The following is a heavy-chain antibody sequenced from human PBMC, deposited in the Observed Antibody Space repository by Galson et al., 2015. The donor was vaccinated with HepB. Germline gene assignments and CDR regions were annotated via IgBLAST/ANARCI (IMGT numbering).Heavy chain of an antibody. Sequence: SLRLSCAASGFTFSSYGMHWVRQAPGKGLEWVAVISYDGSNKYYGDSVKGRFTISRDNSKNTLYLQMDSLRAEDTAVYYCAKDFGGNWPHRGHMDVWGKGTTVTVSS. V-gene: IGHV3-30*18. J-gene: IGHJ6*03. CDR3: AKDFGGNWPHRGHMDV. CDR2: ISYDGSNK. CDR1: GFTFSSYG. D-gene: IGHD4-23*01.